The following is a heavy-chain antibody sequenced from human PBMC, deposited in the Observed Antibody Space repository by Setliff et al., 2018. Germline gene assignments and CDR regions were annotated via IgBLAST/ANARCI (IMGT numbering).Heavy chain of an antibody. D-gene: IGHD3-22*01. CDR1: GGTFSSYA. Sequence: SVKVSCKASGGTFSSYAISWVRQAPGQGLEWMGGIIPILGIANYAQKFQGRVTITADESTSTAYMELSSLRSEDTAVYYFAAEGYDSSGYDYRGQGTLVTVSS. CDR3: AAEGYDSSGYDY. V-gene: IGHV1-69*10. CDR2: IIPILGIA. J-gene: IGHJ4*02.